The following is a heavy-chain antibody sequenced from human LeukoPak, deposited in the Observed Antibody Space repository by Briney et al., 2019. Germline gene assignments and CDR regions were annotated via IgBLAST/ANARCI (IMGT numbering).Heavy chain of an antibody. CDR3: ARTHSIVVVPAAPFDP. CDR2: IIPILGIA. V-gene: IGHV1-69*02. Sequence: SVKVSCKASGYTFTGYYMHWVRQAPGQGLEWMGRIIPILGIANYAQKFQGRVTITADKSTSTAYMELSSLRSEDTAVYYCARTHSIVVVPAAPFDPWGQGTLVTVSS. CDR1: GYTFTGYY. J-gene: IGHJ5*02. D-gene: IGHD2-2*01.